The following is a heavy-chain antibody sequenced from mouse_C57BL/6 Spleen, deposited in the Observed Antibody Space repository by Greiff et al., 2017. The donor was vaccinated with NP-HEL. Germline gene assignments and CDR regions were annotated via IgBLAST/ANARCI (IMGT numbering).Heavy chain of an antibody. Sequence: EVQRVESGGGLVQPGGSLKLSCAASGFTFSDYGMAWVRQAPRKGPEWVAFISNLAYSIYYADTVTGRFTISRENAKNTLYLEMSSLRSEDTAMYYCARHRRTSQTAQATDYAMDYWGQGTSVTVSS. CDR3: ARHRRTSQTAQATDYAMDY. D-gene: IGHD3-2*02. CDR2: ISNLAYSI. V-gene: IGHV5-15*01. CDR1: GFTFSDYG. J-gene: IGHJ4*01.